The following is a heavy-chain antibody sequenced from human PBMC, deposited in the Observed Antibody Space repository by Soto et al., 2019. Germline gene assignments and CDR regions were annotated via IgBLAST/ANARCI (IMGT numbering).Heavy chain of an antibody. CDR3: ATGGSSGYYYWDAFDI. J-gene: IGHJ3*02. V-gene: IGHV1-24*01. CDR1: GYTLTELS. Sequence: ASVKVSCKVSGYTLTELSMHWVRQAPGKGLEWMGGFDPEDGETTYAQKFQGRVTMTEDTSTDTAYMELSSLRSEDTAVYYCATGGSSGYYYWDAFDIWGQGTMVTVSS. CDR2: FDPEDGET. D-gene: IGHD3-22*01.